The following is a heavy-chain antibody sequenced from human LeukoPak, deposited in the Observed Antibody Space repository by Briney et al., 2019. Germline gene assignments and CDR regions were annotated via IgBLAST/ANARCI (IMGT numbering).Heavy chain of an antibody. J-gene: IGHJ5*02. CDR3: ARDRGIVVVPAAMVEGGWFDP. CDR2: INPSGGST. V-gene: IGHV1-46*01. CDR1: GYTFTSYY. D-gene: IGHD2-2*01. Sequence: ASVKVSRKASGYTFTSYYMHWVRQAPGQGLEWMGIINPSGGSTSYAQKFQGRVTMTRDTSTSTVYMELSSLRSEDTAVYYCARDRGIVVVPAAMVEGGWFDPWGQGTLVTVSS.